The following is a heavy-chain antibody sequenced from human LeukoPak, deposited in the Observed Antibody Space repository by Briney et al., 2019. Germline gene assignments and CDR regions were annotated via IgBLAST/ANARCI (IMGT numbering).Heavy chain of an antibody. J-gene: IGHJ4*02. CDR1: GSPSRNAR. CDR3: FHYRGGWH. CDR2: IATNAAGMTT. Sequence: PGGSLRLSCPVSGSPSRNARINGFRQAPGKGLEWGGRIATNAAGMTTEYASPVKGTFTISRDDSRNMLYLQMNSLKTEDTAVYYCFHYRGGWHRGQGTLVTAS. D-gene: IGHD6-19*01. V-gene: IGHV3-15*04.